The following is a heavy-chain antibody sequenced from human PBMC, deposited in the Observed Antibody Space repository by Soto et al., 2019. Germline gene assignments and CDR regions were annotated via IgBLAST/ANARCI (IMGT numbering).Heavy chain of an antibody. V-gene: IGHV3-48*04. J-gene: IGHJ3*02. CDR3: ARGYDFWSGPPPHAFDI. CDR1: GFTFSSYA. Sequence: PGGSLRLSCAASGFTFSSYAMSWVRQAPGKGLEWVSNIRESGSRKYYADSVKGRFTISRDNAKNSLYLQMNSLRAEDTAVYYSARGYDFWSGPPPHAFDIWGQGTMVTVSS. CDR2: IRESGSRK. D-gene: IGHD3-3*01.